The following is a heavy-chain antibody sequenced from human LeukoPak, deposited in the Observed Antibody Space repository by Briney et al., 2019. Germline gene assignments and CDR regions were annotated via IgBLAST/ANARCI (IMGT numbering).Heavy chain of an antibody. CDR1: GGSISSYY. CDR2: IYYSGST. V-gene: IGHV4-59*08. Sequence: NPSETLSLTCTVSGGSISSYYWSWIRQPPGKGLEWIGYIYYSGSTNYNPSLKSRVTISVDTSKNQFSLKLSSVTAADTAAYYCARQSGSSGWYYFDYWGQGTLVTVSS. CDR3: ARQSGSSGWYYFDY. D-gene: IGHD6-19*01. J-gene: IGHJ4*02.